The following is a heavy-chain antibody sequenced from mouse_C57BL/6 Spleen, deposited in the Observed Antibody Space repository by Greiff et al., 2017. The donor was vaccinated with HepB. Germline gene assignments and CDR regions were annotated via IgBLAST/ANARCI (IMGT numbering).Heavy chain of an antibody. D-gene: IGHD1-1*01. CDR1: GFTFSDYG. CDR2: ISSGSSTI. V-gene: IGHV5-17*01. CDR3: ARSTVVGVFAY. Sequence: EVKLVESGGGLVKPGGSLKLSCAASGFTFSDYGMHWVRQAPEKGLEWVAYISSGSSTIYYADKVKGRFTISRDNAKNTLFRQMTSLRSEDTAMYYCARSTVVGVFAYWGQRTLVTVSA. J-gene: IGHJ3*01.